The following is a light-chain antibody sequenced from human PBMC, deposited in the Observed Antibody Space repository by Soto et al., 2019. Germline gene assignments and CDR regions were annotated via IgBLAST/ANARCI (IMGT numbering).Light chain of an antibody. V-gene: IGKV1-5*03. CDR1: QIIDSW. J-gene: IGKJ1*01. CDR3: QQYNTYFRT. CDR2: KAS. Sequence: DVQMTQSPSTVSASVGDRVTITCRASQIIDSWLAWYQQKPGKAPKVLIYKASTLESGVPSRFSGSRSGTEFTLTITNLQPDDFATYHCQQYNTYFRTFGQGTKVEIK.